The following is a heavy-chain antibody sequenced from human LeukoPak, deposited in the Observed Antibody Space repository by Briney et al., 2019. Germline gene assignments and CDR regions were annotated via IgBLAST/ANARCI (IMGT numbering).Heavy chain of an antibody. V-gene: IGHV4-39*07. CDR3: ARESITMVRGVMDV. D-gene: IGHD3-10*01. Sequence: PSETLSLTCTVSGGSITSSSYYWVWIRQPPGKGLEWIGSIYYSGGTYYNPSLKSRVTISVDTSKNQFSLKLSSVTAADTAFYYCARESITMVRGVMDVWGKGTTVTVSS. CDR2: IYYSGGT. CDR1: GGSITSSSYY. J-gene: IGHJ6*04.